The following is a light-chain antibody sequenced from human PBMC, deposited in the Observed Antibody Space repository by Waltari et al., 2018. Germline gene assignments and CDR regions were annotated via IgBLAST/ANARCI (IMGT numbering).Light chain of an antibody. V-gene: IGLV2-8*01. Sequence: QSALTQPPSASGSPGQSVTISFTGTSSDVGGYTYLSWYQQHPGKAPKLMIYEVSKRPSGVPDRFSGSKSGNTASLTVSGLQAEDEADYYCRSYAGSNNLGVFGGGTKLTVL. CDR1: SSDVGGYTY. CDR3: RSYAGSNNLGV. J-gene: IGLJ2*01. CDR2: EVS.